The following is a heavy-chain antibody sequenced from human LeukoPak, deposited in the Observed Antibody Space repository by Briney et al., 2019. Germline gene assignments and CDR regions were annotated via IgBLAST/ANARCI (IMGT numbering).Heavy chain of an antibody. V-gene: IGHV4-4*07. J-gene: IGHJ4*02. CDR1: GASMSNSY. CDR2: IQDRGST. D-gene: IGHD6-19*01. CDR3: TRGQWLDVWDF. Sequence: SETLSLTCTVSGASMSNSYWSWIRQPARKGLEWIGHIQDRGSTIYNPSLGSRVTMSIDTPKNQFSLKLNSVTAADTAVYYCTRGQWLDVWDFWGQGTLVTVSA.